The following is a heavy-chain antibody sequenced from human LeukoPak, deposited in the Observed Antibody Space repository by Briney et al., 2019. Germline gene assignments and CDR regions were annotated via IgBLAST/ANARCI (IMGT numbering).Heavy chain of an antibody. Sequence: PSETLSLTCTVSGDSFSNYYWSWIRQPPGRGLEWIGYIHHSGSSDHNPSLKSRVTMSPDTTKNQFSLKLSSATAADTAVYYCARHLDYDSSGDAFDIWGQGTRVTVSS. J-gene: IGHJ3*02. V-gene: IGHV4-59*08. CDR3: ARHLDYDSSGDAFDI. D-gene: IGHD3-22*01. CDR1: GDSFSNYY. CDR2: IHHSGSS.